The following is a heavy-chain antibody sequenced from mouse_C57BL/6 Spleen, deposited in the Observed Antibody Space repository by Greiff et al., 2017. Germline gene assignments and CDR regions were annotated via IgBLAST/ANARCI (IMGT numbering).Heavy chain of an antibody. CDR3: AREGGLYGNYGAMDY. CDR1: GYALSSSW. J-gene: IGHJ4*01. V-gene: IGHV1-82*01. D-gene: IGHD2-1*01. CDR2: IYPGDGDT. Sequence: QVQLQQSGPELVKPGASVKISCKASGYALSSSWMKWVKQRPGKGLEWIGRIYPGDGDTNYNGKFKGKATLTADKSSSTAYMQLSSLTSEDSAVYFCAREGGLYGNYGAMDYWGQGTSVTVSS.